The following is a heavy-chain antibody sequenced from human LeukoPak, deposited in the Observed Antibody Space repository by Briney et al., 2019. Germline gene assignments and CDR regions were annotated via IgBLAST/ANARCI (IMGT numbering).Heavy chain of an antibody. D-gene: IGHD3-22*01. J-gene: IGHJ3*02. CDR1: GCTISNYY. CDR3: ARGEFYDSSGYYYTKTDAFDI. CDR2: IYFSGST. Sequence: SGTLSLTCTVSGCTISNYYWSWLRQPPGKGLEWVGSIYFSGSTYYNPSLKCRVNISVDTSKNQFSLKLSSVTAADTAVYYCARGEFYDSSGYYYTKTDAFDIWGQGTMVTVSS. V-gene: IGHV4-39*01.